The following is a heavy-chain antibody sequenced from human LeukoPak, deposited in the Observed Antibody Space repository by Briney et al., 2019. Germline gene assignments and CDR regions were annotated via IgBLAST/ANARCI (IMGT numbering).Heavy chain of an antibody. Sequence: GGSLRLSCAASGFTFSSYWMSWVRQAPGKGLEWVANIKQDGSEKYYVDSVKGRFTISRDNAKNSLYLQMNSLRAEDTAVYYCAREQYSSSWYYMDVWGKGTTVTVSS. CDR2: IKQDGSEK. CDR3: AREQYSSSWYYMDV. CDR1: GFTFSSYW. D-gene: IGHD6-13*01. J-gene: IGHJ6*03. V-gene: IGHV3-7*01.